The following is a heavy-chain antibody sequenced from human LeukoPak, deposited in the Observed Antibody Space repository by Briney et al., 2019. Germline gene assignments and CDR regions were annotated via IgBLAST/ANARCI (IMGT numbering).Heavy chain of an antibody. Sequence: GRSLRLSCAASGFTFSSYAMHWVRQAPGKGLEWVAVISYDGSNKYYADSVKGRFTISRDNSKNTLYLQMNSLRAEDTAVYYCATGNAKGEKYYYYGMDVWGKGTTVTVSS. D-gene: IGHD1-1*01. V-gene: IGHV3-30-3*01. CDR1: GFTFSSYA. J-gene: IGHJ6*04. CDR3: ATGNAKGEKYYYYGMDV. CDR2: ISYDGSNK.